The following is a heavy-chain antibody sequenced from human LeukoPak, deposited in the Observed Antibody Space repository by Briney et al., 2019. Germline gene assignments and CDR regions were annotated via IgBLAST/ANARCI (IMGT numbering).Heavy chain of an antibody. J-gene: IGHJ4*02. CDR2: FDPEDGET. Sequence: ASGKVSCKVSGYTLTELSMHWVRQAPGKGLEWMGGFDPEDGETIYAQKFQGRVTMTEDTSTDTAYMELSSLRSEDTAVYYCATAHLAAAGTHFDYWGQGTLVTVSS. CDR1: GYTLTELS. V-gene: IGHV1-24*01. CDR3: ATAHLAAAGTHFDY. D-gene: IGHD6-13*01.